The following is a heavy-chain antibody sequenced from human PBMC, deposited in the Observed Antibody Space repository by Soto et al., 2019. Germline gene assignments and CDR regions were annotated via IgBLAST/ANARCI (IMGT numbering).Heavy chain of an antibody. V-gene: IGHV1-18*01. J-gene: IGHJ6*02. CDR2: ISAYNGNT. CDR3: ARGPQDIVATIGVPNYYYYYGMDV. CDR1: GYTFTSYG. Sequence: ASVKVSCKASGYTFTSYGISWVRQAPGQGLEWMGWISAYNGNTNYAQKLQGRVTMTTDTSTSTAYMELRSLRSDDTAVYYCARGPQDIVATIGVPNYYYYYGMDVWGQGTTVTVSS. D-gene: IGHD5-12*01.